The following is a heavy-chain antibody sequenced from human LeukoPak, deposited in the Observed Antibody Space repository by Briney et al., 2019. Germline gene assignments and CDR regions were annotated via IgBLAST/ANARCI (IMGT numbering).Heavy chain of an antibody. J-gene: IGHJ4*02. V-gene: IGHV3-48*01. D-gene: IGHD3-9*01. CDR2: ISSSSSTI. CDR3: ARGRYTRYSDWSLDY. Sequence: GGSLRLSCAASGFTFSSYSMNWVRQAPGKGLEWVSYISSSSSTIYYADSVKGRFTISRDNAKNSLYLQMNSLRAEDTAVYYCARGRYTRYSDWSLDYWGQGTLVTVSS. CDR1: GFTFSSYS.